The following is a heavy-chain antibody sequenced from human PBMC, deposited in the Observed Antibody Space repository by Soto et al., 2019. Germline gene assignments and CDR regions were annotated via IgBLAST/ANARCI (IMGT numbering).Heavy chain of an antibody. V-gene: IGHV1-69*01. CDR2: IIPIFGTA. CDR1: GXTFSSYA. Sequence: QVQLVQSGAEVKKPGSSVXVSCKASGXTFSSYAXXXVRQAPXXXXXXMXXIIPIFGTANYAQKFQGRVTITADESTSTAYMELSSLRSEDTAVYYCARQGYSSSSWGYYYYGMDVWGQGTTVTVSS. J-gene: IGHJ6*02. CDR3: ARQGYSSSSWGYYYYGMDV. D-gene: IGHD6-6*01.